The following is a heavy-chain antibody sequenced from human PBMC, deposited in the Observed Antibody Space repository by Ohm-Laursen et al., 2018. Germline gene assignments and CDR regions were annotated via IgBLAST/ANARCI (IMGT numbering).Heavy chain of an antibody. J-gene: IGHJ4*02. V-gene: IGHV3-53*01. CDR3: VGEGDGTSYQW. D-gene: IGHD2-21*02. CDR2: IYTGGST. Sequence: GSLRLSCAASGFIVSSTHMDWVRQAPGKGLEYVAVIYTGGSTDYADSVKGRFTISRDNSKNTLYLQMNSLRVEDTAVYYCVGEGDGTSYQWWGQGTLVTVSS. CDR1: GFIVSSTH.